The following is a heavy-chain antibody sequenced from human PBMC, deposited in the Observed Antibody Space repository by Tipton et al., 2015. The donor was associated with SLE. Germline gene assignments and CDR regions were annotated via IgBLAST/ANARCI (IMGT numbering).Heavy chain of an antibody. CDR3: AGGLVHFYYYMDV. Sequence: SLRLSCVASGFTFTDYWVSWVRQAPGKGLEWVANIKHDGSEKHYVDSVKGRFTISRDNAKNSLFLQMNSLRAEDTAVYYCAGGLVHFYYYMDVWGKGTTVTVSS. CDR2: IKHDGSEK. V-gene: IGHV3-7*01. J-gene: IGHJ6*03. D-gene: IGHD6-6*01. CDR1: GFTFTDYW.